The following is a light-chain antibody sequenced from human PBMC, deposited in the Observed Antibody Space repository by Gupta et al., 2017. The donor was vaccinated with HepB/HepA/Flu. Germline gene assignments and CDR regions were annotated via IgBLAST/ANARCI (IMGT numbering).Light chain of an antibody. CDR3: QFYADLWT. J-gene: IGKJ1*01. CDR1: KRVGRW. CDR2: LAA. V-gene: IGKV1-5*03. Sequence: DIQMTQSPSTLSASVGDRVTITCRASKRVGRWLAWYQQKPVRAPNLLIYLAATVQRSVTPRLRCSGHGTEFTLTIISPQNADFAHYNGQFYADLWTFGPGTNVELK.